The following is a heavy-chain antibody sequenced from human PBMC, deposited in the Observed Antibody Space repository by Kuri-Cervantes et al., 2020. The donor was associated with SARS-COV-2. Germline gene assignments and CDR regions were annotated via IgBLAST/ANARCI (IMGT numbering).Heavy chain of an antibody. J-gene: IGHJ3*01. D-gene: IGHD2-2*01. Sequence: GGSLRLSCKGSEYSFSIYWIAWVRQMPGKGLEWMGVIYPGDSDTRYSPSFRGQVTMSVDESINTAYLQWSSLKASDTAIYYCARRTMPRGITDSFDVWGQGTMVTVSS. CDR2: IYPGDSDT. V-gene: IGHV5-51*01. CDR1: EYSFSIYW. CDR3: ARRTMPRGITDSFDV.